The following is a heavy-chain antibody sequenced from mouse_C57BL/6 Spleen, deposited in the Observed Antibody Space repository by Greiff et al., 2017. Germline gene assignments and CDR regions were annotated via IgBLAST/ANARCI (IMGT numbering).Heavy chain of an antibody. CDR3: ARRGYSNYLMDY. D-gene: IGHD2-5*01. CDR2: INPNNGGT. J-gene: IGHJ4*01. Sequence: EVQVVESGPELVKPGASVKIPCKASGYTFTDYNMDWVKQSHGKSLEWIGDINPNNGGTIYNQKFKGKATLTVDKSSSTAYMELRSLTSEDTAVYYCARRGYSNYLMDYWGQGTSVTVSS. CDR1: GYTFTDYN. V-gene: IGHV1-18*01.